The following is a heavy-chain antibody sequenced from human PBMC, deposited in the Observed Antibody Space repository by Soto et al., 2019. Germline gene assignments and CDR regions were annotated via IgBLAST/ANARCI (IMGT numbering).Heavy chain of an antibody. Sequence: SETLSLTCAVYCGSFRGYYWSWIRQPPGKGLEWIGEINHSGSTNYNPSLKSRVTMSVDTSKNQFSLKLSSVTAADTAVYYCARDKITGLFDYWGQGTLVTVSS. CDR2: INHSGST. CDR3: ARDKITGLFDY. CDR1: CGSFRGYY. D-gene: IGHD2-8*02. J-gene: IGHJ4*02. V-gene: IGHV4-34*01.